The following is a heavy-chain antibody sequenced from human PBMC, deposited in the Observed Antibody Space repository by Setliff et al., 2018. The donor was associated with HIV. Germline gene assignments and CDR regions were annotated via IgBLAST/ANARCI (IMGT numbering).Heavy chain of an antibody. D-gene: IGHD1-20*01. CDR2: VYPADSDS. J-gene: IGHJ4*02. V-gene: IGHV5-51*01. Sequence: LGESLKISCQASGYTFNIYYIAWVRQVPGKGLEWMGIVYPADSDSTYSPSFQGQVTISADTSISTAYLYFSSLKASDTAMYYCARVGNWYNSLPSPVGDYWGQGTLVTVSS. CDR1: GYTFNIYY. CDR3: ARVGNWYNSLPSPVGDY.